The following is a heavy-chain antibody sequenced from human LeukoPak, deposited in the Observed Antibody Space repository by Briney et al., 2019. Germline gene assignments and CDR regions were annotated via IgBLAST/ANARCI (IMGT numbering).Heavy chain of an antibody. D-gene: IGHD3-22*01. V-gene: IGHV4-59*01. CDR1: GGSISSYY. Sequence: PSETLSLTCAVSGGSISSYYWRWIRQPPGKGLEWIGYIYYSGSTNYNPSLKSRVTISVDTSKNQFSLKLSSVTAADTAVYYCARDLGYYYDSSGYSWFDPWGQGTLVTVSS. J-gene: IGHJ5*02. CDR3: ARDLGYYYDSSGYSWFDP. CDR2: IYYSGST.